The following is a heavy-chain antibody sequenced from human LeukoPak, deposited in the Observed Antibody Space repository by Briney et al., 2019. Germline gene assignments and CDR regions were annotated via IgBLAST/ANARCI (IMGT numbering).Heavy chain of an antibody. J-gene: IGHJ4*02. CDR3: ASTWEIGYNYGAFDY. Sequence: SETLFLTCTVSGGSISSSSYYWGWIRQPPGKGLEWIGSIYYSGSTYYNPSLKSRVTISVDTSKNQFSLQLNSVTPEDTAVYYCASTWEIGYNYGAFDYWGQGTLVTVSS. V-gene: IGHV4-39*01. CDR1: GGSISSSSYY. CDR2: IYYSGST. D-gene: IGHD5-18*01.